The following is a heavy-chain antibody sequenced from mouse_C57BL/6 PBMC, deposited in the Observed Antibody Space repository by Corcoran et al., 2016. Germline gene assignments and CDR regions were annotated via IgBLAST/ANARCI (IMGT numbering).Heavy chain of an antibody. D-gene: IGHD3-2*02. CDR2: INPNNGGT. V-gene: IGHV1-26*01. CDR3: ARWGDSSGYAPFAY. Sequence: EVQLQQSGPELVKPGASVKISCKASGYTFTDYYMNWVKQSHGKSLEWIGDINPNNGGTSYNQKFKGKATLTVDKSSSTAYMELRSLTSEDSAVYYCARWGDSSGYAPFAYWGQGTLVTVSA. CDR1: GYTFTDYY. J-gene: IGHJ3*01.